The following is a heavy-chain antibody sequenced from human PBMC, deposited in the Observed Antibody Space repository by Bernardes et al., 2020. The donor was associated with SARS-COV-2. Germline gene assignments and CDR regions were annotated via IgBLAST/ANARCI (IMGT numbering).Heavy chain of an antibody. CDR1: GFTFSSYS. V-gene: IGHV3-21*01. CDR2: ISSSSSYI. CDR3: ARADSSGYFLDAFDI. D-gene: IGHD3-22*01. J-gene: IGHJ3*02. Sequence: SLRLSCAASGFTFSSYSMNWVRQAPGKGLEWVSSISSSSSYIYYADSVKGRFTISRDNAKNSLYLQMNSLRAEDTAVYYCARADSSGYFLDAFDIWGQGTMVTVSS.